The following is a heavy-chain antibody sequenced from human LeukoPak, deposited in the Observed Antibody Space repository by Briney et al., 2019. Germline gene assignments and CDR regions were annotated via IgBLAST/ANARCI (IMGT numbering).Heavy chain of an antibody. V-gene: IGHV4-39*01. CDR2: IYYSGST. CDR3: ASHSGSYLPDY. J-gene: IGHJ4*02. D-gene: IGHD1-26*01. CDR1: GGSISSSSYY. Sequence: SETLSLTCTVSGGSISSSSYYWGWIRQPPGKGLEWIGSIYYSGSTYYNPSLRSRVTISVDTSKNQFSLKLSSVTAADTAVYYCASHSGSYLPDYWGQGTLVTVSS.